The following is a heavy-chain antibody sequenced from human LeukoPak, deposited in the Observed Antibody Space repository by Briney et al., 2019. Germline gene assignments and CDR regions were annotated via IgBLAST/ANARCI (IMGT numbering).Heavy chain of an antibody. CDR3: ATEVGEAAGTFDY. CDR1: GVTFSGYS. V-gene: IGHV3-21*01. J-gene: IGHJ4*02. CDR2: ISSSSSYI. D-gene: IGHD6-13*01. Sequence: GGSLRLSCAASGVTFSGYSMNWVRQAPGKGLEWVPSISSSSSYIYYADSVKGRFTISRDNAKNSLYLQMNSLRAEDTAVYYCATEVGEAAGTFDYWGQGTLVTVSS.